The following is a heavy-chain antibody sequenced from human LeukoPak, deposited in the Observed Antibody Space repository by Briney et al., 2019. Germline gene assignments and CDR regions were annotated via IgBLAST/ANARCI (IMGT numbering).Heavy chain of an antibody. Sequence: PSETLSLTCTVSGGSISSYYWSWIRQPPGKGLEWIGYIYYSGSTNYNPSLRSRVTISVDTSKNQFSLKLSSVTAADTAVYYCASYTWGSKAFDYWGQGTLVTVSS. CDR2: IYYSGST. V-gene: IGHV4-59*08. CDR1: GGSISSYY. CDR3: ASYTWGSKAFDY. J-gene: IGHJ4*02. D-gene: IGHD7-27*01.